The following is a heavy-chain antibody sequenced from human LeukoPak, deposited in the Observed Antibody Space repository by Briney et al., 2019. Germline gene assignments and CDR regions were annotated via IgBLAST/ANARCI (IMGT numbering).Heavy chain of an antibody. D-gene: IGHD6-13*01. V-gene: IGHV3-7*01. CDR2: INQHGSDK. J-gene: IGHJ4*02. CDR3: AREDRQSIAAAGPFDY. CDR1: GFTFSNYW. Sequence: PGGSLRLSCAASGFTFSNYWMTWVRQAPGKGLEWVANINQHGSDKYYVDSVKGRFTISRDNAKRSVYLQMSRLRADDTALYYCAREDRQSIAAAGPFDYWGQGTLVTVSS.